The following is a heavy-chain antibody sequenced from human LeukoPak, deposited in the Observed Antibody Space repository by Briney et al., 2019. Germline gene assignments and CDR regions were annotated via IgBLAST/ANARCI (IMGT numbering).Heavy chain of an antibody. Sequence: GGSLRLSCAASGFTFSSYAMHWVRQAPGKGLEWVAVISYDGSNKYYADSVKGRFTISRDNSKNTLYLQMNSLRAEDTAVYYCARDIDSGSYQFDYWGQGTLVSVSS. CDR1: GFTFSSYA. CDR3: ARDIDSGSYQFDY. CDR2: ISYDGSNK. J-gene: IGHJ4*02. V-gene: IGHV3-30*04. D-gene: IGHD1-26*01.